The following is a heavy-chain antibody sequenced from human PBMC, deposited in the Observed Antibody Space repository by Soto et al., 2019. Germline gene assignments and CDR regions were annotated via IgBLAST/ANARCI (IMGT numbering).Heavy chain of an antibody. V-gene: IGHV1-3*04. Sequence: ASVKVSCKASGYAFTTYPMHWVLQAPGQSPEWMGWINIGNGNTKYSQKFQGRATFTRDTSANTVYMELSSLRSEDSAVYYCARGSGVGTTYFDYWGQGTLVTVSS. D-gene: IGHD1-1*01. J-gene: IGHJ4*02. CDR3: ARGSGVGTTYFDY. CDR1: GYAFTTYP. CDR2: INIGNGNT.